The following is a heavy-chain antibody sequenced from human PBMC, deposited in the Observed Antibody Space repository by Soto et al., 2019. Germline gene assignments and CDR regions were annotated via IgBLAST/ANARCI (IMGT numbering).Heavy chain of an antibody. D-gene: IGHD1-26*01. Sequence: EVQLLESGGGLVQPGGSLRLSCAASGFTFSSYAMRWVRQAPGKGLEWVSAISGSGGSTYYADSVKGRFTIPRDNSKNPLYRQMNSLRAEDTAVYYCASRGSGSYYDYWGQGTLVTVSS. CDR2: ISGSGGST. CDR3: ASRGSGSYYDY. J-gene: IGHJ4*02. V-gene: IGHV3-23*01. CDR1: GFTFSSYA.